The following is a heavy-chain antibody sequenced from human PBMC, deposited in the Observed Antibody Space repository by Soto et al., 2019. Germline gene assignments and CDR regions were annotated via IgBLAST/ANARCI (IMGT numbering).Heavy chain of an antibody. CDR1: GFTFSNAW. Sequence: GGSLRLSCAASGFTFSNAWMSWVRQAPGKGLEWVGRIKSKTDGGTTDYAAPVKGRFTISRDDSKNTLYLQMNSLKTEDTAVYYCARGYGDYTFSYFDYWGQGPLVTVSS. CDR3: ARGYGDYTFSYFDY. J-gene: IGHJ4*02. D-gene: IGHD4-17*01. CDR2: IKSKTDGGTT. V-gene: IGHV3-15*01.